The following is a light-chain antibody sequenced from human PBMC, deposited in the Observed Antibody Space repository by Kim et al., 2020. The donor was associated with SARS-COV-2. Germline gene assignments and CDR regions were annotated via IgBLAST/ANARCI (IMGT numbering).Light chain of an antibody. CDR3: AAWDDSLSGVV. J-gene: IGLJ2*01. CDR1: SSNIGTNY. Sequence: QSVLTQPPSASGTPGQRVTMSCSGSSSNIGTNYVYWYQQLPGTAPKLLLHKNNQRPSGVPDRFSGSKSGTSASLAISGLRSDDEADYYCAAWDDSLSGVVFGGGTKLTVL. V-gene: IGLV1-47*01. CDR2: KNN.